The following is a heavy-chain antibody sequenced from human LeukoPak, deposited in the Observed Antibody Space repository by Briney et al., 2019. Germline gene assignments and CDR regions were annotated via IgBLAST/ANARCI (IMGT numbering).Heavy chain of an antibody. V-gene: IGHV3-23*01. Sequence: GGSLRLSCAASGFTFSSYAMSWVRQAPGKGLEWVSAISGSGGSTYYADSVKGRFAISRDNSKNTLYLQMNSLRAEDTAVYYCAKVQVAGTGGADDAFDIWGQGTMVTVSS. J-gene: IGHJ3*02. CDR2: ISGSGGST. CDR3: AKVQVAGTGGADDAFDI. D-gene: IGHD6-19*01. CDR1: GFTFSSYA.